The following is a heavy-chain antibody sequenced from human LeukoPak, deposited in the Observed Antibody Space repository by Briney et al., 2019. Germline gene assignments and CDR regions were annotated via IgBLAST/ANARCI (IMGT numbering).Heavy chain of an antibody. CDR1: GYTFTSYD. J-gene: IGHJ6*02. CDR2: MNPNSGNT. CDR3: AREEFRGRNSSGWYFWRPESYYYYGMDV. D-gene: IGHD6-19*01. Sequence: ASVKVSCKASGYTFTSYDINWVRQATGQGLEWMGWMNPNSGNTGYAQKFQGRVTMTRNTSISTAYMELSSLRSEDTAVYYCAREEFRGRNSSGWYFWRPESYYYYGMDVWGQGTTVTVSS. V-gene: IGHV1-8*01.